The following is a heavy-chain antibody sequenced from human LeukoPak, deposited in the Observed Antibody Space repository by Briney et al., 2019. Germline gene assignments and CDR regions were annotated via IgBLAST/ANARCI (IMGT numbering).Heavy chain of an antibody. CDR2: IYYSGST. Sequence: PSETLSLTCTVSGGSISSYYWSWIRQPPGKGLEWIGYIYYSGSTNYNPSLKSRVTISVDTSKNQFSLKLSSVTAADTAVYYCARVGAITFGGVHGFDPWGQGTLVTVSS. V-gene: IGHV4-59*01. D-gene: IGHD3-16*01. CDR3: ARVGAITFGGVHGFDP. CDR1: GGSISSYY. J-gene: IGHJ5*02.